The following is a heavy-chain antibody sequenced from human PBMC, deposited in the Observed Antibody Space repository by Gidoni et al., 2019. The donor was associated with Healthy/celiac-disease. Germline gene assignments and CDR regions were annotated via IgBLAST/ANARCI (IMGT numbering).Heavy chain of an antibody. J-gene: IGHJ4*02. CDR1: GFTFSSYA. CDR2: ISGSCGST. Sequence: EVQLLESGGGLVQPGGYLRLSCAASGFTFSSYAMSWVRQAPGKGLEWISAISGSCGSTYYADSVKGRFTISRDNSKNTLYLQMNSLRAEDTAVYYCARGDQVPAAAYDYWGQGTLVTVSS. D-gene: IGHD2-2*01. CDR3: ARGDQVPAAAYDY. V-gene: IGHV3-23*01.